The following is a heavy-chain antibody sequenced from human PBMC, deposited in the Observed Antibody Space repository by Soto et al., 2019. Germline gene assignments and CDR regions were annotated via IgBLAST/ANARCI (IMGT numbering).Heavy chain of an antibody. V-gene: IGHV3-30-3*01. D-gene: IGHD5-12*01. CDR3: ARDLGCRGYDCLTFGY. CDR1: GFTFSSYA. Sequence: QVQLVESGGGVVQPGRSLRLSCAASGFTFSSYAMHWVRQAPGKGLEWVAVISYDGSNKYYADSVKGRFTISRDNSKNTLYLQMNSLRAEDTAVYYCARDLGCRGYDCLTFGYWGQGTLVTVSS. CDR2: ISYDGSNK. J-gene: IGHJ4*02.